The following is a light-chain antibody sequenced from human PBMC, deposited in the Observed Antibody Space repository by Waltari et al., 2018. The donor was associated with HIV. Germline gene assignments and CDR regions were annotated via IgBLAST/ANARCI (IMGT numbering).Light chain of an antibody. Sequence: DIQMTQSPATLSASVGDRVTISCRASQTINRWLAWYQQRPGKPPKFLIYQASSLESGVPSRFRGSGSGTLFTLTINSLQPADFATYYCQQYHAYPVTFGGGTKVENK. J-gene: IGKJ4*01. CDR3: QQYHAYPVT. V-gene: IGKV1-5*01. CDR2: QAS. CDR1: QTINRW.